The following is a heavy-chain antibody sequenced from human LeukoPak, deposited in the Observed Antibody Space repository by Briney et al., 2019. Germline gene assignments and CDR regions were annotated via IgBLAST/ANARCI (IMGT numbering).Heavy chain of an antibody. CDR3: ARGDILTGYYSVVFAFDI. Sequence: SVKVSCKASGGTFSSYAISLVRQAPGQGLEWMGGIIPIFGTANYAQKFQGRVTITTDESTSTAYMELSSLRSEDTAVYYCARGDILTGYYSVVFAFDIWGQGTMVTVSS. D-gene: IGHD3-9*01. CDR1: GGTFSSYA. CDR2: IIPIFGTA. V-gene: IGHV1-69*05. J-gene: IGHJ3*02.